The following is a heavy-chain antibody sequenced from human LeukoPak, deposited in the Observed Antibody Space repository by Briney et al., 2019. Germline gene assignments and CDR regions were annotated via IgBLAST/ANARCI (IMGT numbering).Heavy chain of an antibody. CDR3: ARGDRGDWDYYYYMDV. J-gene: IGHJ6*03. V-gene: IGHV4-59*12. CDR2: IYYSGST. Sequence: SETLSLTCTVSGGSISSYYWSWIRQPPGKGLEWIGYIYYSGSTNYNPSLKSRVTISVDTSKNQFSLKLSSVTAADTAVYYCARGDRGDWDYYYYMDVWGKGTTVTISS. CDR1: GGSISSYY. D-gene: IGHD2-21*01.